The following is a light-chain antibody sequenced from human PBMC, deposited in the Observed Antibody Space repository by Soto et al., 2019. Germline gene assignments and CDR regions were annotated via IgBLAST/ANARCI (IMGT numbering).Light chain of an antibody. Sequence: EIVLTQSPGTLSLSPGERATLSCTASQSVSSIYFAWYQQKPGQAPRLLIYGASSRATGIPDRFSGSGSGTDLTLIISRLEPEDFAVYCCQQFGTSPPSTFGQGTRLDIK. CDR1: QSVSSIY. V-gene: IGKV3-20*01. J-gene: IGKJ5*01. CDR3: QQFGTSPPST. CDR2: GAS.